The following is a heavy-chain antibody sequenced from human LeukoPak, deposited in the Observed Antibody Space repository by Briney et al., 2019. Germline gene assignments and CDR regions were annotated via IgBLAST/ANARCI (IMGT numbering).Heavy chain of an antibody. D-gene: IGHD3-22*01. Sequence: GGSLRLSCAASGFTFTNNFMSWVRQVPGKGLEWVAFIRYDGSNKYYADSVKGRFTISRDNSKNTLYLQMNSLRAEDTAVYYCARDSSGTFDYWGQGTLVTVSS. CDR3: ARDSSGTFDY. CDR1: GFTFTNNF. V-gene: IGHV3-30*02. J-gene: IGHJ4*02. CDR2: IRYDGSNK.